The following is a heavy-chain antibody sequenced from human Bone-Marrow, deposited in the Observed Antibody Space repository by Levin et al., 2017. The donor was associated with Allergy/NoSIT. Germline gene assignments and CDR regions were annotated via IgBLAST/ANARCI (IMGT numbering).Heavy chain of an antibody. CDR2: ISYDGSNK. D-gene: IGHD5-24*01. J-gene: IGHJ4*02. CDR3: ASGGGMATVIDY. CDR1: GFTFSSYA. Sequence: GGSLRLSCAASGFTFSSYAMHWVRQAPGKGLEWVAVISYDGSNKYYADSVKGRFTISRDNSKNTLYLQMNSLRAEDTAVYYCASGGGMATVIDYWGQGTLVTVSS. V-gene: IGHV3-30*04.